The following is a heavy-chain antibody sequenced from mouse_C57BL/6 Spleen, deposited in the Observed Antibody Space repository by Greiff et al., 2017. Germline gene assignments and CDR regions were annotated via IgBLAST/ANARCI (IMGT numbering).Heavy chain of an antibody. CDR2: ISYDGSN. V-gene: IGHV3-6*01. CDR1: GYSITSGYY. D-gene: IGHD1-1*01. J-gene: IGHJ2*01. CDR3: ARDYYGPIDY. Sequence: EVQLVESGPGLVKPSQSLSLTCSVTGYSITSGYYWNWIRQFPGNKLEWMGYISYDGSNNYNPSLKNRISITRDTSKNQFFLKLNSVTTEDTATYYCARDYYGPIDYWGQGTTLTVSS.